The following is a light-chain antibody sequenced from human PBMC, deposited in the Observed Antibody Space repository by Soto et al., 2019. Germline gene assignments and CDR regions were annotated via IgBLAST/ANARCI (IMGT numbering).Light chain of an antibody. CDR1: QSISSY. CDR3: QQLYSYPLT. Sequence: DIQMTQSPSSLSASVGARVTITCRASQSISSYLNWYQQKPGKAPKLLIYAASSLPSGVPSRFSGSGSDTDFTLTITSLRPEDFAAYYCQQLYSYPLTFGGGTKVDIK. CDR2: AAS. J-gene: IGKJ4*01. V-gene: IGKV1-39*01.